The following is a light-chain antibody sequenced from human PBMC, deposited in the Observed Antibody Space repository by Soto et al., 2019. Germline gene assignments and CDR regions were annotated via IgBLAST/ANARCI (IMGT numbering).Light chain of an antibody. J-gene: IGLJ1*01. CDR2: DRN. CDR3: CAYVTTPEI. CDR1: SSDVDDYRY. V-gene: IGLV2-11*01. Sequence: QSVLAQPLSVSGSPGQLLTISCTGTSSDVDDYRYVSWYQQYPGKAPKLVIYDRNKRPSGVPDRFSGSNSGNTASLTISGLQAEDGADYYCCAYVTTPEIFGTGTKVTVL.